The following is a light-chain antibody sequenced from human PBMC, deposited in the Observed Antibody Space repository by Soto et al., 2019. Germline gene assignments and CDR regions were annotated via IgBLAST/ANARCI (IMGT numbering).Light chain of an antibody. CDR2: GAS. J-gene: IGKJ1*01. CDR1: QSVSTD. Sequence: IVLTQSPTTLSVSPGERATLSCRASQSVSTDLAWYQHKPGQAPRLLIYGASSRATGIPARFSGSGSGTEVTLTISSLQSEDFAVYYCQQYKNWPPWTFGQGTKVEIK. CDR3: QQYKNWPPWT. V-gene: IGKV3-15*01.